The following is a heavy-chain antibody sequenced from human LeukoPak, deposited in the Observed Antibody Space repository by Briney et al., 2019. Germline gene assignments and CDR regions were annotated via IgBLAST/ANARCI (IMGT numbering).Heavy chain of an antibody. V-gene: IGHV3-48*01. CDR3: ARDKDVYFDY. Sequence: GGSLRLSCAASGFTFRQFGMHWVRQAPGKGPEWISLISSGDGATNYAASVKGRFTISRDNVKKSVFLQVNSLRVEDTAVYYCARDKDVYFDYWGQGTLVTVSS. CDR2: ISSGDGAT. J-gene: IGHJ4*02. CDR1: GFTFRQFG.